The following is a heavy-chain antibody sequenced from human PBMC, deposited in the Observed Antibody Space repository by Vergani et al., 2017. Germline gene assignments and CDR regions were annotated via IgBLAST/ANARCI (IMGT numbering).Heavy chain of an antibody. Sequence: EVQLLESGGNLVQPGGSLRLSCATSGFTFPNYPMSWVRQAPRKGLEWVSSISNSGDRTFYADSVKGRFTISRDNSKNTVFLQMNSLRAEDTALYYCAKDVPYTGSYYEAFDMWGQGTMVTVSS. J-gene: IGHJ3*02. CDR3: AKDVPYTGSYYEAFDM. CDR1: GFTFPNYP. D-gene: IGHD1-26*01. CDR2: ISNSGDRT. V-gene: IGHV3-23*01.